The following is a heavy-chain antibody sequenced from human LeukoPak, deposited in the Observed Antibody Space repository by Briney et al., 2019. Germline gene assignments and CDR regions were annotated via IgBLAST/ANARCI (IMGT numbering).Heavy chain of an antibody. CDR3: AKHVGYGSGGD. J-gene: IGHJ4*02. Sequence: PGGSLRPSCAASGFTFDDYAMHWVRQAPGKGLEWVSLISADGGSTSYADSVEGRFTISRDNSKNSLYLQMNSLRTEDTALYYCAKHVGYGSGGDWGQGTLVTVSS. CDR2: ISADGGST. D-gene: IGHD3-10*01. CDR1: GFTFDDYA. V-gene: IGHV3-43*02.